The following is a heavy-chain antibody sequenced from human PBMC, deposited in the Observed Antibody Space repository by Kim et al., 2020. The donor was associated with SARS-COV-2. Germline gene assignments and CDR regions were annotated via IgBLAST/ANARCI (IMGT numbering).Heavy chain of an antibody. V-gene: IGHV2-5*01. J-gene: IGHJ5*02. CDR3: AHRVPFLKGEFDP. Sequence: YSPSLKRRLTITKDTSKNQVVLTMTHMDPVDTATYYCAHRVPFLKGEFDPWGQGTLVTVSA. D-gene: IGHD3-10*01.